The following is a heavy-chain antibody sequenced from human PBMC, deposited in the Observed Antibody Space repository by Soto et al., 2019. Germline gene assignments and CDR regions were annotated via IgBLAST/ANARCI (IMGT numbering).Heavy chain of an antibody. CDR3: GAGQFFSVY. V-gene: IGHV3-30*03. Sequence: QVQLVESGGGVVQPGRSLRLSCAASGFTFSSYGMHWVRQAPGKGLEWVALISFDGSNTYYADSVKGRFTISRDNSQNTLYLQMHSLRDEDPSLYDRGAGQFFSVYWGQGALVTVSS. CDR1: GFTFSSYG. D-gene: IGHD6-19*01. J-gene: IGHJ4*02. CDR2: ISFDGSNT.